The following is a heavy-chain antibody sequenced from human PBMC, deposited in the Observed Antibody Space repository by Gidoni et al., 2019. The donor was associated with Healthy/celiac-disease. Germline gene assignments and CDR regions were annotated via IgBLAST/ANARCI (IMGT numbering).Heavy chain of an antibody. CDR2: ISSSSSYI. Sequence: GKGLEWVSSISSSSSYIYYADSVKGRFTISRDNAKNSLYLQMNSLSAEDTAVYYCARMVSSGWYDLYYYYGMDVWGQGTTVTVSS. V-gene: IGHV3-21*01. J-gene: IGHJ6*02. D-gene: IGHD6-19*01. CDR3: ARMVSSGWYDLYYYYGMDV.